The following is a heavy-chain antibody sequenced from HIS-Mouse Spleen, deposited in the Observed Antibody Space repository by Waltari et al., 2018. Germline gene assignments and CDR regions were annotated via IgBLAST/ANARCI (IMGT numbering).Heavy chain of an antibody. D-gene: IGHD1-1*01. V-gene: IGHV3-74*01. Sequence: EVQLVESGGGLVQPGGSLRLSCAASGFTFSSYWMHWVRQAPGKGLVGVARMNSDGSSTSYADSVKGRFTISRDNAKNTLYLQMNSLRAEDTAVYYCARDLELDAFDIWGQGTMVTVSS. CDR1: GFTFSSYW. J-gene: IGHJ3*02. CDR2: MNSDGSST. CDR3: ARDLELDAFDI.